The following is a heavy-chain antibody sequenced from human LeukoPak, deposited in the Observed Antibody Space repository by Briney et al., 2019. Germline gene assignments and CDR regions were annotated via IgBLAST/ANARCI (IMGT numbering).Heavy chain of an antibody. Sequence: ASVKVSCKASGYTLISYGIVWVRQAPGQGLEWMGWISAYDGKTNYAQEFQGRVTMTTDTATNSAYMELRSLRSDDTAVYYCARAKTLEPTPSNAFDIWGQGTMVTVSS. D-gene: IGHD1-1*01. CDR3: ARAKTLEPTPSNAFDI. CDR1: GYTLISYG. V-gene: IGHV1-18*01. J-gene: IGHJ3*02. CDR2: ISAYDGKT.